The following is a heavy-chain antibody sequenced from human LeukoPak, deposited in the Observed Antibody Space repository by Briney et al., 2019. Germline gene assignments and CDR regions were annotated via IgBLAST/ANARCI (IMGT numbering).Heavy chain of an antibody. Sequence: GGSLRLSCAASGFTFSSYWMSWVRQAPGKGLEWVANIKQDGSEKYYVDSVTGRFTISRDNAKNSLYLQMNSLRAEDTAVYYCAREIVVAARGLTAEYFQHWGQGTLVTVSP. CDR2: IKQDGSEK. CDR3: AREIVVAARGLTAEYFQH. CDR1: GFTFSSYW. D-gene: IGHD3-22*01. J-gene: IGHJ1*01. V-gene: IGHV3-7*01.